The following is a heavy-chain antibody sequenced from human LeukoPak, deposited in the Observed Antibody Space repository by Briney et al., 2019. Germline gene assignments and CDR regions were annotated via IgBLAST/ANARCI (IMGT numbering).Heavy chain of an antibody. D-gene: IGHD3-10*01. CDR2: ISAYNGNT. CDR1: GYTFTSYN. CDR3: ARDPRRYGSGTYYFDY. J-gene: IGHJ4*02. Sequence: VASVKVSCKASGYTFTSYNMNWVRQAPGQGLEWMGWISAYNGNTNYAQNLRGRVTMTTDTSTSTAYMELRSLRSDDTAVYYCARDPRRYGSGTYYFDYCGQGTLVTVSS. V-gene: IGHV1-18*04.